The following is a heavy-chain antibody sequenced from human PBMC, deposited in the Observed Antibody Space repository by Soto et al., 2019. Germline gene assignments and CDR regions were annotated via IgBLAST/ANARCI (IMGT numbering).Heavy chain of an antibody. V-gene: IGHV4-31*03. D-gene: IGHD3-22*01. J-gene: IGHJ3*02. CDR3: ANYYDSRGAFDI. CDR1: GGSISSGGYY. Sequence: QVQLQESGPGLVKPSQTLSLTCTVSGGSISSGGYYWSWIRQHPGKGLEWIGYIYYSGSTYYNPSLKSRVTISVDTSKNQCSLKLSSVTAADTAVYYCANYYDSRGAFDIWGQGTMVTVSS. CDR2: IYYSGST.